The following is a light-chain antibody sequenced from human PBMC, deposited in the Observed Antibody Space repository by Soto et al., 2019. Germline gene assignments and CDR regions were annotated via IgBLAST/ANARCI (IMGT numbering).Light chain of an antibody. Sequence: EIVLTQSPGTLSLSPGERATLSCRASQSVSSSYLVWYQQKHGQAPRLLIYGASSRATGIPDRFSGSGSGTDFTLTISRLEPEDFAVYYCQQYGSSPTWTFGQGTKVEIK. V-gene: IGKV3-20*01. CDR2: GAS. J-gene: IGKJ1*01. CDR1: QSVSSSY. CDR3: QQYGSSPTWT.